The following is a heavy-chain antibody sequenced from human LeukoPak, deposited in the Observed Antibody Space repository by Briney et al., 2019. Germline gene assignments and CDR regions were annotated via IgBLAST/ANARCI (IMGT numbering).Heavy chain of an antibody. V-gene: IGHV1-46*01. D-gene: IGHD1-26*01. CDR3: ARERVGATDLYPIDY. CDR1: GYTFTSYY. Sequence: ASVKVSCKASGYTFTSYYIHWVRHAPGQGLEWMGIINPSGGSTSYGQKFQGRVTMTRDMSTSTVYMELSSLRSEDTAVYYCARERVGATDLYPIDYWGQGTLVTVSS. J-gene: IGHJ4*02. CDR2: INPSGGST.